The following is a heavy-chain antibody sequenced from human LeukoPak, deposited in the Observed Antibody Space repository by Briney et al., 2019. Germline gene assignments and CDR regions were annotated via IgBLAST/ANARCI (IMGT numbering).Heavy chain of an antibody. CDR1: GFTFSSYE. D-gene: IGHD4-23*01. J-gene: IGHJ4*02. V-gene: IGHV3-48*03. CDR2: ISSSGSTI. CDR3: ARRGAGYGGNPIDY. Sequence: PGGSLRLSCAASGFTFSSYEMNWVRQARRKGLEWVSYISSSGSTIYYADSVKGRFTISRDNAKNSLYLQMNSLRAEDTAVYYCARRGAGYGGNPIDYWGQGTLVTVSS.